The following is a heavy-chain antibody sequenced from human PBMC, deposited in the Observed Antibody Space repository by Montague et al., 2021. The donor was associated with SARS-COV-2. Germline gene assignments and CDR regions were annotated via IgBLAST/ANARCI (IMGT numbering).Heavy chain of an antibody. CDR1: GIPVSRNY. V-gene: IGHV3-66*01. CDR2: IYSGGST. D-gene: IGHD2-21*01. Sequence: YRRLSCAASGIPVSRNYMNWVRQAPGKGLEWVSLIYSGGSTYYADSVKGRSTISRDNSKNTLYLQMNSLRAEDTAVYYCARDLFEIGGMDVWGQGTTVTVSS. J-gene: IGHJ6*02. CDR3: ARDLFEIGGMDV.